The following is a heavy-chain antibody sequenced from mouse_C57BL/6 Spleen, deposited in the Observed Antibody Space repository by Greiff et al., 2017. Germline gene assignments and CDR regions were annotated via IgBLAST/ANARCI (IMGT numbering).Heavy chain of an antibody. CDR1: GFTFSDYG. Sequence: DVHLVESGGGLVKPGGSLKLSCAASGFTFSDYGMHWVRQAPEKGLEWVAYISSGSSTIYYADTVKGRFTISRDNAKNTLFLQMTSLRSEDTAMYYCARNDYDYAMDYWGQGTSVTVSS. D-gene: IGHD2-4*01. CDR2: ISSGSSTI. J-gene: IGHJ4*01. CDR3: ARNDYDYAMDY. V-gene: IGHV5-17*01.